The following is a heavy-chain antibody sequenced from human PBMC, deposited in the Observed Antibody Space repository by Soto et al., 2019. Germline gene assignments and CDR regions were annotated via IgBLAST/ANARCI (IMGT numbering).Heavy chain of an antibody. CDR3: ASGGSRGWHFDY. CDR2: IIPILGIA. CDR1: GGTFSSYT. Sequence: VQLVQSGAEVKQPGSSVKVSCKASGGTFSSYTISWVRQAPGQGLEWMGRIIPILGIANYAQKFQGRVTITADKATSTAYMELSSLRSEDTAVYYCASGGSRGWHFDYWGQGTLVTVSS. J-gene: IGHJ4*02. V-gene: IGHV1-69*02. D-gene: IGHD3-16*01.